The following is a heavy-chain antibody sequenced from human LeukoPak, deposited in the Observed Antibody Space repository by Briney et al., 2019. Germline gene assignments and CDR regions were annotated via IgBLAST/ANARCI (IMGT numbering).Heavy chain of an antibody. CDR1: GGSFSGYY. V-gene: IGHV4-34*01. CDR2: INHSGST. Sequence: SGTLSLTCAVYGGSFSGYYWSWIRQPPGKGLEWIGEINHSGSTNYNPSLKSRVTISVDTSKNQFSLKLRSVIAADTAVYYCARAYCVGDCTVLHIYFDNWGQGTLVTVSS. D-gene: IGHD2-21*02. J-gene: IGHJ4*02. CDR3: ARAYCVGDCTVLHIYFDN.